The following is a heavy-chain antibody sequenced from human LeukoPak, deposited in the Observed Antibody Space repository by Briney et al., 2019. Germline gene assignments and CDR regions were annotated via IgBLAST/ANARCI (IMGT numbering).Heavy chain of an antibody. CDR1: GFSFHNFG. CDR2: ISGSGDTT. J-gene: IGHJ4*02. V-gene: IGHV3-23*01. CDR3: AKADTPLPLRGPYFDY. Sequence: GGSLRLSCAASGFSFHNFGMSWARQAPGKGLEWVSTISGSGDTTYYADSVKGRFTISKDNSKNTLYLQLNSLRVEDTAVYFCAKADTPLPLRGPYFDYWGQGTLVTVSS. D-gene: IGHD3-16*01.